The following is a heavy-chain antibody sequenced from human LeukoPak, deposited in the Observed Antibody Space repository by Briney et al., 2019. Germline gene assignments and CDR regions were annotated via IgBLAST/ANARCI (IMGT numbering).Heavy chain of an antibody. CDR3: ARDQADIVVVPAARDYYYYYGMDV. CDR2: ISYDGSNK. J-gene: IGHJ6*02. V-gene: IGHV3-30-3*01. Sequence: GGSLRLSCAASGFTFSSYAMHWVRQAPGKGLEWVAVISYDGSNKYYADSVKGRFTISRDNSKNTLYLHMNSLRAEDTAVYYCARDQADIVVVPAARDYYYYYGMDVWGQGTTVTVSS. CDR1: GFTFSSYA. D-gene: IGHD2-2*01.